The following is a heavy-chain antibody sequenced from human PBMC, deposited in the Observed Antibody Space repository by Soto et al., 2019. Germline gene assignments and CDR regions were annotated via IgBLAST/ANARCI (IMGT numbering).Heavy chain of an antibody. V-gene: IGHV2-26*01. CDR2: IFSNDEK. D-gene: IGHD6-13*01. CDR1: GFSLSNARMG. CDR3: ARIRGLQQLVGMDGLVYWFDP. J-gene: IGHJ5*02. Sequence: SGPTLVNPTETLTLTCTVSGFSLSNARMGVSWIRQSPGKALEWLAHIFSNDEKSYSTSLKSRLTISKDTSKSQVVLTMTNMDPVDTATYYCARIRGLQQLVGMDGLVYWFDPWGQGTLVTVSS.